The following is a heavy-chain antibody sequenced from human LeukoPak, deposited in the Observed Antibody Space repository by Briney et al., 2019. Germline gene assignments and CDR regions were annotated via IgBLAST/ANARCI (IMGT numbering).Heavy chain of an antibody. CDR3: ASYGSGSYYTAGFDP. J-gene: IGHJ5*02. D-gene: IGHD3-10*01. V-gene: IGHV4-30-2*01. Sequence: SSQTLSLTCAVSGGSISSGGYSWSWIRQPPGKGLEWIGYIYHSGSTYYNPSLKSRVTISVDRSKNQFSLKLSSVTTADTAVYYCASYGSGSYYTAGFDPWGQGTLVTVSS. CDR1: GGSISSGGYS. CDR2: IYHSGST.